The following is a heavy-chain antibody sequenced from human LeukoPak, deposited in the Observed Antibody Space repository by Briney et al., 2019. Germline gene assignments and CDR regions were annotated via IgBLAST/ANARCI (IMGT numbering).Heavy chain of an antibody. J-gene: IGHJ4*02. CDR3: ARCPSIAVAGNFDY. D-gene: IGHD6-19*01. V-gene: IGHV5-51*01. CDR2: IYPGDSDT. CDR1: GYSFISYW. Sequence: GESLKISCKGSGYSFISYWIGWVRQMPGKGLEWMGIIYPGDSDTRYSPSFQGQVTISVDKSISTAYLQLGSLKASDSAMYYCARCPSIAVAGNFDYWGQGTLVTVSS.